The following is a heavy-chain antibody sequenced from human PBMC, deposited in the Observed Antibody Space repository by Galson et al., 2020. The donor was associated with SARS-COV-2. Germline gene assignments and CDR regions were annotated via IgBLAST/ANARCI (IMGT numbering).Heavy chain of an antibody. CDR1: GFTVSRNY. CDR3: ARDRGPHSGSYPGAFDI. V-gene: IGHV3-53*01. CDR2: IYSGGST. J-gene: IGHJ3*02. Sequence: GGSLRLPCAASGFTVSRNYMSWVRQAPGKGLEWVPVIYSGGSTYYADSVKGRFTISRDNSKNTLYLQMNSLRAEDTAVYYCARDRGPHSGSYPGAFDIWGQGTMVTVSS. D-gene: IGHD1-26*01.